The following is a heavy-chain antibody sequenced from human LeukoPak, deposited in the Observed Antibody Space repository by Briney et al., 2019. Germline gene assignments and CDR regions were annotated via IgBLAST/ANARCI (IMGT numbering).Heavy chain of an antibody. CDR1: GYTFTAHY. CDR2: INPNTGGT. V-gene: IGHV1-2*02. CDR3: ARDSVSGDWYLDL. D-gene: IGHD5-12*01. J-gene: IGHJ2*01. Sequence: ASVKVSCKASGYTFTAHYMHWVRQAPGQGLEWMGWINPNTGGTNYAQKFQGRVTMTRDASISAACMELSRLRSDDTAVYYCARDSVSGDWYLDLWGRGTLVTVSS.